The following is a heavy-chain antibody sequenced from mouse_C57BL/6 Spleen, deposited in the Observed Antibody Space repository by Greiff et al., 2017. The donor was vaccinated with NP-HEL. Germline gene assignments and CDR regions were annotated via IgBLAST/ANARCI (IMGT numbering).Heavy chain of an antibody. Sequence: QVQLQQSGAELVRPGASVTLSCKASGYTFTDYEMHWVKQTPVHGLEWIGAIDPETGGTAYNQKFKGKAILTADKSSSTAYMELRSLTSEDSAVYYCTKSHYYGSSYVFDYWGQGTTLTVSS. CDR1: GYTFTDYE. J-gene: IGHJ2*01. D-gene: IGHD1-1*01. CDR3: TKSHYYGSSYVFDY. CDR2: IDPETGGT. V-gene: IGHV1-15*01.